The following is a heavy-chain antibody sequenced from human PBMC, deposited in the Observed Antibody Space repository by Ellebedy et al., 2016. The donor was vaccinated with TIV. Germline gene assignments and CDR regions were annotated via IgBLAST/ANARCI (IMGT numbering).Heavy chain of an antibody. CDR2: INHSGST. V-gene: IGHV4-34*01. CDR3: ARGVAAAGLYYYYYYMDV. D-gene: IGHD6-13*01. Sequence: SETLSLXXAVYGGSFSGYYWSWIRQPPGKGLEWIGEINHSGSTNYNPSLKSRVTISVDTSKNQFSLKLSSVTAADTAVYYCARGVAAAGLYYYYYYMDVWGKGTTVTVSS. J-gene: IGHJ6*03. CDR1: GGSFSGYY.